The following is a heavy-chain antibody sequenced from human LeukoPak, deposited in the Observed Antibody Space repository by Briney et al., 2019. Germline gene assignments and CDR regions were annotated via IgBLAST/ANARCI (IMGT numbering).Heavy chain of an antibody. D-gene: IGHD2-21*01. CDR1: GFSFSKYG. V-gene: IGHV3-33*01. Sequence: GGSLRLSCVASGFSFSKYGMHWVRQAPGKGLQWLAIIWYDGHNRYYADSVKGRFTISRDNPKNTLFLEMNDLKAEDTAVYYCAREWGLIAVAGGPGYWGQGTLVTVSS. J-gene: IGHJ4*02. CDR3: AREWGLIAVAGGPGY. CDR2: IWYDGHNR.